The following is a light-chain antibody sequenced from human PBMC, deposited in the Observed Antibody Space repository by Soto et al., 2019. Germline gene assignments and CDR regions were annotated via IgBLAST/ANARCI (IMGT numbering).Light chain of an antibody. CDR2: DVT. CDR3: CSYTSTSTWG. CDR1: SSDVGGYNY. V-gene: IGLV2-14*03. J-gene: IGLJ3*02. Sequence: QSVLTQPASVSGSPGQSITISCTGTSSDVGGYNYVSWYQHHPGKVPKVRIYDVTSRPSGVSNLFTGSKSGNTASLTISGLQAEYEADYYCCSYTSTSTWGFGGGTKLSVL.